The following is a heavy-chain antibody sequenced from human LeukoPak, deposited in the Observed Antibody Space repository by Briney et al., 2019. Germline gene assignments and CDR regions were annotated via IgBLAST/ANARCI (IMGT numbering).Heavy chain of an antibody. CDR2: ISHDGRDK. CDR1: GFTFSSYP. Sequence: PGGSLRLSCTASGFTFSSYPIHWVRQAPGKGLEWVAVISHDGRDKHFAGSVKGRFTISRDNSKNTLYLQMNSLRPEDTAVYFCARDRVVKSADYYFDYWGQGTLVTVSS. D-gene: IGHD2-2*01. V-gene: IGHV3-30*04. CDR3: ARDRVVKSADYYFDY. J-gene: IGHJ4*02.